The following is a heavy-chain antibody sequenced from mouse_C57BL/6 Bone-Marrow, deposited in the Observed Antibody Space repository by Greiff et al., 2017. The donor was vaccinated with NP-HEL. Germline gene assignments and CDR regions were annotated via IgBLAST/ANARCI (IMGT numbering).Heavy chain of an antibody. CDR2: INPGSGGT. J-gene: IGHJ1*03. V-gene: IGHV1-54*01. CDR1: GYAFTNYL. Sequence: VQLQQSGAELVRPGTSVKVSCKASGYAFTNYLIEWVKQRPGQGLEWIGVINPGSGGTNYNEKFKGKATLTADKSSSTAYMQLSSLTSEDSAVYFCARGYYYVSRVDWYFDVWGTGTTVTVSS. CDR3: ARGYYYVSRVDWYFDV. D-gene: IGHD1-1*01.